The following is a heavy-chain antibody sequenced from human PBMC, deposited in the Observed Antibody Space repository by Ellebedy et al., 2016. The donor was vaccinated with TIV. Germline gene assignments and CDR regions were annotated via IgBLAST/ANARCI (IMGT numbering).Heavy chain of an antibody. V-gene: IGHV4-39*01. CDR1: GVSVRSSLDQ. Sequence: SETLSLTXSVSGVSVRSSLDQWFWILQPPGQGLAWVGTLLYTGSTYTNAALGGRVTMSLDRSKNQISLRLDSVIAADTAVYYCAGGERYSPDYWGQGSLVTVSS. J-gene: IGHJ4*02. CDR3: AGGERYSPDY. D-gene: IGHD2-15*01. CDR2: LLYTGST.